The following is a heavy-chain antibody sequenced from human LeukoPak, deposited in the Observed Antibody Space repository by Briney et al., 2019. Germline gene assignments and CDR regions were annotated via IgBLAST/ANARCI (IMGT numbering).Heavy chain of an antibody. J-gene: IGHJ4*02. CDR2: VYATGTT. CDR3: ARDQPILYYFDY. V-gene: IGHV4-59*12. D-gene: IGHD1-14*01. CDR1: GGSFSGYY. Sequence: SETLSLTCAVYGGSFSGYYWSWIRQPPGKGLEWIGFVYATGTTNYNPSLKSRVTISVDTSKNQFSLKLSSVTAADTAVYYCARDQPILYYFDYWGQGTLVTVSS.